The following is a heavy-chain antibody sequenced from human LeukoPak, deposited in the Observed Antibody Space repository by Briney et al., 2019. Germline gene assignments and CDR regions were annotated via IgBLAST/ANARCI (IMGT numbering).Heavy chain of an antibody. CDR1: GFTFSSNY. CDR2: IYSGGST. J-gene: IGHJ3*02. CDR3: ARDSNIVVVPAAERAFDI. V-gene: IGHV3-53*01. D-gene: IGHD2-2*01. Sequence: GGSLRLSCAASGFTFSSNYMSWVRQAPGKGLEWVSVIYSGGSTYYADSVKGRFTISRDNSKNTLYLQMNSLRAEDTAVYYCARDSNIVVVPAAERAFDIWGQGTMVTVSS.